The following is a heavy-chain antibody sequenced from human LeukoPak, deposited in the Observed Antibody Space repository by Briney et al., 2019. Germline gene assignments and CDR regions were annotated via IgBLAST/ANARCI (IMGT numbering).Heavy chain of an antibody. V-gene: IGHV3-11*01. Sequence: GGSLRLSCAACGFTFSDYYMSWIRQAPGKGLEWVSYISSSGSTIYYADSVKGRFTISRDNAKNSLYLQMNSLRAEDTAVYYYARVPITRGYSYGYYMDVWGKGTTVTISS. CDR1: GFTFSDYY. J-gene: IGHJ6*03. CDR3: ARVPITRGYSYGYYMDV. D-gene: IGHD5-18*01. CDR2: ISSSGSTI.